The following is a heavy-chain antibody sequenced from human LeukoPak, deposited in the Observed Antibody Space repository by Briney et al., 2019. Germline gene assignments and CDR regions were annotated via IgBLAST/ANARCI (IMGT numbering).Heavy chain of an antibody. V-gene: IGHV1-18*01. D-gene: IGHD3-22*01. CDR1: GYTFTSYG. J-gene: IGHJ5*02. Sequence: ASVKVSCKASGYTFTSYGISWVRQAPGQGPEWMGWISAYNGHTNYAQELQGRVTMTTDTSTSTAYMELRSLRSDDTAVYYCARSSGSRDWFDPWGQGTLVTVSS. CDR2: ISAYNGHT. CDR3: ARSSGSRDWFDP.